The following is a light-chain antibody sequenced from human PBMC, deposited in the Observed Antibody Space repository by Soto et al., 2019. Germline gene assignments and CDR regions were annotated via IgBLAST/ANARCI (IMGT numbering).Light chain of an antibody. CDR1: QSISNY. J-gene: IGKJ3*01. Sequence: DIQMTQSPSSLSASVGDRVTITCRASQSISNYLNWYQQKPGKAPKLLIYAASSLQSGVPSRFSGSGSGTDFTLTISILQPEDFATYFCQQSYSTPPVTFGPGTKVDIK. CDR2: AAS. CDR3: QQSYSTPPVT. V-gene: IGKV1-39*01.